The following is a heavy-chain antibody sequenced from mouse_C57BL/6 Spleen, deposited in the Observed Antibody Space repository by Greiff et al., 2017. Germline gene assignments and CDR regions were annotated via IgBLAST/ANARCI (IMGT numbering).Heavy chain of an antibody. CDR1: GYTFTSYW. D-gene: IGHD1-1*01. J-gene: IGHJ2*01. CDR2: IDPSDSET. Sequence: QVQLQQPGAELVRPGSSVKLSCKASGYTFTSYWMHWVKQRPIQGLEWIGNIDPSDSETHYNQKFKDKATLTVDKSSSTAYMQLSSLTSEDSAVYDCARPYGSSYEGYFDYWGQGTTLTVSS. V-gene: IGHV1-52*01. CDR3: ARPYGSSYEGYFDY.